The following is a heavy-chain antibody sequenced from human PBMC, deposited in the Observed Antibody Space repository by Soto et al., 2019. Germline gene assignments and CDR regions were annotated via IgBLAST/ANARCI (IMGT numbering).Heavy chain of an antibody. D-gene: IGHD2-2*01. J-gene: IGHJ6*02. CDR3: ARGEGGYCISTSCYDYYGMDV. Sequence: QVQLVQSGAEVKKPGSSVKVSCKASGGTFSSYTISWVRQAPGQGLEWMGRIIPILGIANYAQKFQGRVTITADKSTXXAXMXXSSLRSEDTAVYYCARGEGGYCISTSCYDYYGMDVWGQGTTVTVSS. CDR1: GGTFSSYT. V-gene: IGHV1-69*02. CDR2: IIPILGIA.